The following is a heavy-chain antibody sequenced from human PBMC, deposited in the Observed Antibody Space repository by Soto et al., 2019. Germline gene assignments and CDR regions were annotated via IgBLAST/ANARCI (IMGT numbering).Heavy chain of an antibody. J-gene: IGHJ4*02. V-gene: IGHV3-23*01. D-gene: IGHD3-16*01. CDR1: GFTFSSYA. CDR2: ISVSGGST. Sequence: EVQLLESGGGLVQPGGSLRLSCAASGFTFSSYAMSWVRQAPGKGLAWVSGISVSGGSTYYADSVKGRFTISRDNSKNTLYLQMNSLRAEYTAVYYCASNTRYDPPDYWGQGTLVTVSS. CDR3: ASNTRYDPPDY.